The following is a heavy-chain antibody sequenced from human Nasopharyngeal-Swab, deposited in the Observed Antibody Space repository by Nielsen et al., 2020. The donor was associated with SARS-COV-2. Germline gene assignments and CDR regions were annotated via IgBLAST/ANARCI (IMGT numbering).Heavy chain of an antibody. Sequence: SETLSLTCTVSGGSISSYYWSWIRQPPGKGLEWIGYIYYSGSTNYNPSLKSRVTISVDTSKNQFSLKLSPVTAADTAVYYCARDRKAYYDSSGFDYWGQGTLVTVSS. CDR1: GGSISSYY. CDR2: IYYSGST. J-gene: IGHJ4*02. V-gene: IGHV4-59*13. CDR3: ARDRKAYYDSSGFDY. D-gene: IGHD3-22*01.